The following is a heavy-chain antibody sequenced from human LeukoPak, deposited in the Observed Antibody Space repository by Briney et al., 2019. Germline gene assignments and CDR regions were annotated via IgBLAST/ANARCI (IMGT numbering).Heavy chain of an antibody. V-gene: IGHV3-9*01. CDR3: AKDKSRYSSSWQFDY. CDR2: ISWNSGSI. CDR1: GFTFDDYA. D-gene: IGHD6-13*01. Sequence: GGSLRLSCAASGFTFDDYAMHWVRQVPGKGLEWVSGISWNSGSIGYADSVKGRFTISRDNAKNSLYLQMNSLRAEDTALYYCAKDKSRYSSSWQFDYWGQGTLVTVSS. J-gene: IGHJ4*02.